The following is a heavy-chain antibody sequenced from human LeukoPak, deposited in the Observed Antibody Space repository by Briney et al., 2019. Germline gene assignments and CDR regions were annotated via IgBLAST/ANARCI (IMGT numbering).Heavy chain of an antibody. CDR3: ATEHALDAFAF. J-gene: IGHJ3*01. CDR1: GFTFSTYG. CDR2: ISYDGTII. Sequence: GGSLRLSCAASGFTFSTYGMHWVRQAPGRGLEWVTLISYDGTIIYSADSVKGRFIISRDDSENTLYLQMNSLRAEDTAVYYCATEHALDAFAFWGQGTMVTVSS. D-gene: IGHD1-14*01. V-gene: IGHV3-30*03.